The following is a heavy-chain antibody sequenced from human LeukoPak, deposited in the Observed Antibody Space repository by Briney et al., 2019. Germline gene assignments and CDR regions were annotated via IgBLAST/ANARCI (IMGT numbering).Heavy chain of an antibody. J-gene: IGHJ4*02. CDR2: INPNSGGT. Sequence: GASVKVSCKASGYTFTGYFIHWVRQAPGQGLEWMGWINPNSGGTNYVQKFQGRVTMTSDTSTSTVYMDLSSLRSEDTAVYYCARGGVGGNSVSFYYFDYWGQGTLVTVSS. V-gene: IGHV1-2*02. D-gene: IGHD1-26*01. CDR3: ARGGVGGNSVSFYYFDY. CDR1: GYTFTGYF.